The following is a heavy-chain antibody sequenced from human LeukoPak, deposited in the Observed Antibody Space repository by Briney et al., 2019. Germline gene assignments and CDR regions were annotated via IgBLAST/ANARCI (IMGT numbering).Heavy chain of an antibody. CDR3: ARTSHYYDSSGFDFDY. D-gene: IGHD3-22*01. J-gene: IGHJ4*02. V-gene: IGHV4-39*01. CDR1: GGSISSSSYY. Sequence: SETLSLTCTVSGGSISSSSYYWGWIRQPPGKGLEWIGSIYYSGSTYSNPSLKSRVTISVDTSKNQFSLKLSSVTAADTAVYYCARTSHYYDSSGFDFDYWGQGTLVTVSS. CDR2: IYYSGST.